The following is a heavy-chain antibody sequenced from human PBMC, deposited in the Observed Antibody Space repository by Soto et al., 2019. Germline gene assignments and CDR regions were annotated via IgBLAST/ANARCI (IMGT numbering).Heavy chain of an antibody. D-gene: IGHD3-10*01. CDR1: GGSISSNNW. V-gene: IGHV4-4*02. J-gene: IGHJ4*02. Sequence: QVQLQESGPGLVKPSGTLSLTCAVSGGSISSNNWWIWVRQPPGKGLEWIGEIYHSGSTTYSLSLKSPVTISVDKSKTQFSLKLSSVTAADTAVYYCARRGDGSGSLDYWGRGTLVTVSS. CDR3: ARRGDGSGSLDY. CDR2: IYHSGST.